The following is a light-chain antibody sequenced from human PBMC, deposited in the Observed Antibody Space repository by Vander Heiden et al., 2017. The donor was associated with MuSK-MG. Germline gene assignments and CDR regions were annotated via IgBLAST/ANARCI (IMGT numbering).Light chain of an antibody. V-gene: IGLV3-21*02. CDR3: QVWDTSSHRVV. J-gene: IGLJ2*01. Sequence: SYVMTQSPSVSVAPGQTARLPCGGNNIGSKSVHWYQQKPGQAPVLVVYDDRDRPSGIPERFSGSNSGNTATLTISRVEAGDEADYYCQVWDTSSHRVVFGGGTKLTVL. CDR1: NIGSKS. CDR2: DDR.